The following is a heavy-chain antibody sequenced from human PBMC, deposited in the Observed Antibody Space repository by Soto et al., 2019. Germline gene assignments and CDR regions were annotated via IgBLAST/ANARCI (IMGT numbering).Heavy chain of an antibody. CDR1: GGSFSGYY. CDR3: AIGRGSFSHRRRLYANCFDP. D-gene: IGHD1-26*01. J-gene: IGHJ5*02. Sequence: QVQLQQWGAGLLKPSETLSLTCAVYGGSFSGYYWSWIRQPPGKGLEWIGEVNHSGSTNYNPSLKSRVTITVDASKNPSSRKLSCGTAADTAVYYCAIGRGSFSHRRRLYANCFDPCVQGTLVTVS. V-gene: IGHV4-34*01. CDR2: VNHSGST.